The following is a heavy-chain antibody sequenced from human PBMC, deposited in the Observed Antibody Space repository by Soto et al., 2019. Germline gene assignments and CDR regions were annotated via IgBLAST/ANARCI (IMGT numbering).Heavy chain of an antibody. J-gene: IGHJ4*02. CDR3: ARSYDSSGYYMAY. CDR2: INSDGSST. Sequence: PGGSLRLSCAASGFTFSSYWMHWVRQAPGKGLVWVSRINSDGSSTSYADSVKGRFTISRDNAKNTLYLQMNSLRAEDTAVYYCARSYDSSGYYMAYWGQGTLVTVSS. CDR1: GFTFSSYW. V-gene: IGHV3-74*01. D-gene: IGHD3-22*01.